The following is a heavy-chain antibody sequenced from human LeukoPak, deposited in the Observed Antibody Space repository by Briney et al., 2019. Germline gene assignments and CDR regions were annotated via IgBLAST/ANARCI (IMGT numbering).Heavy chain of an antibody. V-gene: IGHV4-34*01. J-gene: IGHJ4*02. Sequence: KSSETLSLTCAVYGGSFSGYYWSWIRQPPGKGMGWIGEINHSGSTNYNPSLKSRVTISVDTSKNQFSLKLSSVTAADTAVYYCASSDIVVVPAANFVDWGQGTLVTVSS. D-gene: IGHD2-2*01. CDR3: ASSDIVVVPAANFVD. CDR1: GGSFSGYY. CDR2: INHSGST.